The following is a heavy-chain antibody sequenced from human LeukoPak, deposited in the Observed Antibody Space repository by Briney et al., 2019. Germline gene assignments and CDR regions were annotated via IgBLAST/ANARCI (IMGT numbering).Heavy chain of an antibody. J-gene: IGHJ4*02. D-gene: IGHD6-19*01. CDR1: GFTFSSYS. Sequence: GGSLRLSCAASGFTFSSYSMNWVRHAPGRGVGWVSSISSSSSYIYYADSVKGQFTISRDNANNSLYLQMNSLRAEDTAVYYCASTPLKQWLSPVDYWGQGTLVTVSS. CDR2: ISSSSSYI. CDR3: ASTPLKQWLSPVDY. V-gene: IGHV3-21*01.